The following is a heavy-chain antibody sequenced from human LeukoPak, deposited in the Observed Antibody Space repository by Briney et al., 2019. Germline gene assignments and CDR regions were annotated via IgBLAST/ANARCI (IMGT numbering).Heavy chain of an antibody. CDR3: ASLAPHSIGYCSGGSCSMGNY. CDR2: ISAYNGNT. Sequence: GASVKVSCKASGYTFTSYGISWVRQAPGQGLEWMGWISAYNGNTNYAQKLQGRVTMTTDTSTSTAYMELRSLRSDDTAVYYCASLAPHSIGYCSGGSCSMGNYWGQGTLVTVSS. V-gene: IGHV1-18*01. D-gene: IGHD2-15*01. CDR1: GYTFTSYG. J-gene: IGHJ4*02.